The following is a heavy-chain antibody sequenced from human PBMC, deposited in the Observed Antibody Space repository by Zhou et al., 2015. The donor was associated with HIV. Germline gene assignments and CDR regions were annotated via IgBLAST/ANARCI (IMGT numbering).Heavy chain of an antibody. J-gene: IGHJ4*02. CDR3: VREITPLWTEDF. V-gene: IGHV3-21*01. CDR2: ISSSSKFT. Sequence: VESGGGLVNPGGSLKLSCLASGFSFDTYSMNWVRQAPGKGLEWLAYISSSSKFTYYADSVKGRFVISRDNGKNSLTLEMNSLKVEDTAVYHCVREITPLWTEDFWGPGTLVTVSP. D-gene: IGHD2-21*01. CDR1: GFSFDTYS.